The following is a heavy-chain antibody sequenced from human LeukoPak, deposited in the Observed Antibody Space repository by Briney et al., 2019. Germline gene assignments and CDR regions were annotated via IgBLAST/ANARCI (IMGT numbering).Heavy chain of an antibody. CDR2: INHSGST. V-gene: IGHV4-39*07. J-gene: IGHJ4*02. Sequence: SETLSLTCTVSGGSISSSSYYWGWIRQPPGKGLEWIGEINHSGSTNYNPSLKSRVTISVDTSKNQFSLKLSSVTAADTAVYYCARGSRARTKMGVGYYYDSSGALDYWGQGTLVTVSS. CDR3: ARGSRARTKMGVGYYYDSSGALDY. CDR1: GGSISSSSYY. D-gene: IGHD3-22*01.